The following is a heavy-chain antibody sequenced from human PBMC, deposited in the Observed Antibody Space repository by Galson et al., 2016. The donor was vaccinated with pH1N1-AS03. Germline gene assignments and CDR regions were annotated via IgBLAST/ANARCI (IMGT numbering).Heavy chain of an antibody. D-gene: IGHD3-10*01. CDR2: INKGGSEK. CDR3: SRLPRGPWRFDY. CDR1: GFSLSNYW. V-gene: IGHV3-7*01. Sequence: SLRLSCAVSGFSLSNYWMTWVRQAPGKGLEWVANINKGGSEKSYVDSVKGRFTISRDTANNSVFLQMNSVRVEDRAVYYCSRLPRGPWRFDYWGQGTLVTVSS. J-gene: IGHJ4*02.